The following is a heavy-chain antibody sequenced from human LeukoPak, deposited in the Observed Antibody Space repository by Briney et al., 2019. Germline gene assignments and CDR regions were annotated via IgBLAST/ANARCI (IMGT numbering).Heavy chain of an antibody. D-gene: IGHD6-19*01. CDR3: ARGVRIAVAGNIDY. Sequence: PGGSLRLSCAASGFTFSSYAMSWVRQAPGKGLEWVSDINGSGASTYYADSVKGRFTISRDNSKNTLYLQMNSLRAEDTAVYYCARGVRIAVAGNIDYWGQGTLVTVSS. V-gene: IGHV3-23*01. CDR1: GFTFSSYA. J-gene: IGHJ4*02. CDR2: INGSGAST.